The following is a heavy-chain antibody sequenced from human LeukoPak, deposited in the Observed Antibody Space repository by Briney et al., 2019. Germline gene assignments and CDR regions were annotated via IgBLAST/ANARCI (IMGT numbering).Heavy chain of an antibody. CDR3: ASSKYYYDGSGYYAFDI. CDR2: VYYTGST. J-gene: IGHJ3*02. Sequence: SETLSLTCTVSGGYISSYYWSWIRQPPGEGLEWIGYVYYTGSTNYNPSLKSRVTISVDTSKNQFSLKLSSVTPEDTAVYYCASSKYYYDGSGYYAFDIWGQGTMVTVSS. D-gene: IGHD3-22*01. CDR1: GGYISSYY. V-gene: IGHV4-59*12.